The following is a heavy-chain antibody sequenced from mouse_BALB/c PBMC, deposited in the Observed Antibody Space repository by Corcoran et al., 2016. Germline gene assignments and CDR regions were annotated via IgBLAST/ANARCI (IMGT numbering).Heavy chain of an antibody. CDR2: IYWDDDK. CDR1: GFSLSTSGMG. V-gene: IGHV8-12*01. Sequence: QVTLKESGPGILQPSQTLSLTCSFSGFSLSTSGMGVSWIRQPSGKGLEWRAHIYWDDDKRYNPSLKSRLTISKDTSRNQVFLKITSVDNADTATYYCVRSYDYDYFDDWCQGTTLTVSS. D-gene: IGHD2-4*01. J-gene: IGHJ2*01. CDR3: VRSYDYDYFDD.